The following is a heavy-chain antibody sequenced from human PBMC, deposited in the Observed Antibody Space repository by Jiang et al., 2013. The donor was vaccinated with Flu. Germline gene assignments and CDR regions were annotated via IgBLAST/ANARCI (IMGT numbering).Heavy chain of an antibody. D-gene: IGHD3-16*02. Sequence: LLKPSETLSVTCAVDGEPFSGHYWNWVRQAPGKGLEWIGEINHDGSTNYNPSLESRVTMSVDRIKKHFSLRLSSVTAADTAVYYCARGIQYVWGSHPDYFDFWGRGTPGHRLL. CDR2: INHDGST. J-gene: IGHJ4*02. CDR1: GEPFSGHY. V-gene: IGHV4-34*01. CDR3: ARGIQYVWGSHPDYFDF.